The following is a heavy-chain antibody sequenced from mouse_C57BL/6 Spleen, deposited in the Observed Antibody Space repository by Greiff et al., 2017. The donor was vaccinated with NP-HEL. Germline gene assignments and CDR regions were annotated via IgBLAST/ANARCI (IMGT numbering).Heavy chain of an antibody. CDR2: IDPSDSYT. J-gene: IGHJ2*01. D-gene: IGHD1-1*01. CDR3: ARRIGHYYGSSFDY. V-gene: IGHV1-50*01. Sequence: QVQLQQPGAELVKPGASVKLSCKASGYTFTSYWMQWVKQRPGQGLEWIGEIDPSDSYTNYNQKFKGKATLTVDTSSSTAYMQLSSLTSEDSAVYYCARRIGHYYGSSFDYWGKGTTLTVSS. CDR1: GYTFTSYW.